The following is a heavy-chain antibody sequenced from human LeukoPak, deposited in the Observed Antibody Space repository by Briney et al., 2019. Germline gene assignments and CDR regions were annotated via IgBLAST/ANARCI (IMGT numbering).Heavy chain of an antibody. CDR2: IYWNDDK. Sequence: SGPTLVKPTQALTLTCIFSGFSLSTSGVGVGWIRQPPGKALEWLALIYWNDDKHHSPSLKTRLTITKDTSKNQVVLTMTTMDPVDTATYYCVHDSIGYYGFAYWGQGTLVTVSS. CDR1: GFSLSTSGVG. J-gene: IGHJ4*02. V-gene: IGHV2-5*01. D-gene: IGHD3-22*01. CDR3: VHDSIGYYGFAY.